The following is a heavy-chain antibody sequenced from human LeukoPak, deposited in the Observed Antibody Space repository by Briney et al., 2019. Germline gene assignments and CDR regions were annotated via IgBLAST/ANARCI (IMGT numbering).Heavy chain of an antibody. V-gene: IGHV3-9*01. D-gene: IGHD3-10*01. CDR1: GFTFDDYA. Sequence: GGSLRLSCAASGFTFDDYAMHWVRQAPGKGLEWVSGISWNSGSIGYADSVRGRFTISRDNAKNSLYLQMNSLRAEDTAVYYCARDFRGGLDYFGYWGQGTLVTASS. CDR2: ISWNSGSI. CDR3: ARDFRGGLDYFGY. J-gene: IGHJ4*02.